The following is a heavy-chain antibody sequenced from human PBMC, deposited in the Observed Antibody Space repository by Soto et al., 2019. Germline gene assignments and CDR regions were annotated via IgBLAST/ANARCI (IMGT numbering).Heavy chain of an antibody. D-gene: IGHD3-9*01. J-gene: IGHJ3*02. V-gene: IGHV1-3*01. CDR2: MNADNGNT. CDR1: GYTFTSYD. Sequence: ASVKVCCKASGYTFTSYDSKWVRQAPGQGLEWMGWMNADNGNTKYSQKFQGRVTITRDTSASTAYMELSSLRSEDTAVYYCARVVLRYFDWLLSAPDAFDIWGQGTMVTVSS. CDR3: ARVVLRYFDWLLSAPDAFDI.